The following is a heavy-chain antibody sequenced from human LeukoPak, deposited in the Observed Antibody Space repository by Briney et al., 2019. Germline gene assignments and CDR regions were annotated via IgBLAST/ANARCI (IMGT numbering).Heavy chain of an antibody. CDR1: GYTFPGYH. CDR3: ARSLKASLPNFDY. V-gene: IGHV1-2*02. CDR2: INPNSGGT. Sequence: ASVKVSCKASGYTFPGYHIHGVRQAPGQGLEWMGWINPNSGGTNYAQKFQGRVTMTRDTSISTAYMELSRLRSDDTAVYYCARSLKASLPNFDYWGQGTLVTVSS. D-gene: IGHD5-12*01. J-gene: IGHJ4*02.